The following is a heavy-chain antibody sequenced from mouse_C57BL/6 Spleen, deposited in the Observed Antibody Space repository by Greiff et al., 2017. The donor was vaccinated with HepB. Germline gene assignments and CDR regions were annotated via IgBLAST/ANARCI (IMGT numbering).Heavy chain of an antibody. V-gene: IGHV1-80*01. CDR3: ARSGTTVVAYY. J-gene: IGHJ2*01. Sequence: VHLVESGAELVKPGASVKISCKASGYAFSSYWMNWVKQRPGKGLEWIGQIYPGDGDTNYNGKFKGKATLTADKSSSTAYMQLSSLTSEDSAVYFCARSGTTVVAYYWGKGTTLTVSS. CDR2: IYPGDGDT. D-gene: IGHD1-1*01. CDR1: GYAFSSYW.